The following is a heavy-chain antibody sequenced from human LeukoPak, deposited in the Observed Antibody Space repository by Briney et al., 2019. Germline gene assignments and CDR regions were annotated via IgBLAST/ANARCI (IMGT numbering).Heavy chain of an antibody. CDR3: IRDFRSADL. CDR2: IYVDGRTT. CDR1: GFTFSNYW. V-gene: IGHV3-74*01. Sequence: PGESLRLSCVAPGFTFSNYWMHWVRQPPGKGLVWVSRIYVDGRTTNYADSVKGRFTISRDNAKNTVYLEMNSLSVEDTATYYCIRDFRSADLWGQGTLVTVTS. J-gene: IGHJ5*02.